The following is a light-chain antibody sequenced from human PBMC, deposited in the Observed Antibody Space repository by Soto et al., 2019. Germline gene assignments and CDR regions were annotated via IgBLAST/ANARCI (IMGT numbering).Light chain of an antibody. V-gene: IGKV3-11*01. CDR1: QSVKTS. CDR2: DAS. CDR3: QRYNNWPLT. Sequence: EIVLTQSPATLSLSPGERATLSCRASQSVKTSLVWYQHRPGQAPRVLIYDASHRATGIPARFSGSGSGTEFTLTINGLQSEDFAVYYCQRYNNWPLTFGGGTKVDIK. J-gene: IGKJ4*01.